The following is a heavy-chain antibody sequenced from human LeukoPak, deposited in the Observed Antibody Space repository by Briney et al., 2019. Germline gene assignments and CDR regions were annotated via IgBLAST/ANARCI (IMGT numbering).Heavy chain of an antibody. J-gene: IGHJ4*02. CDR1: GFTFTEYA. CDR3: ARDSTYYYASGSSGPHYFDY. D-gene: IGHD3-10*01. CDR2: ISYDGSRT. Sequence: GGSLRLSCAASGFTFTEYAMHWVRQAPGKGLEWVALISYDGSRTDYADSVKGRFTISRDNSRNTLYLHLNGLGPEDAAVYYCARDSTYYYASGSSGPHYFDYWGQGALVTVSS. V-gene: IGHV3-30*01.